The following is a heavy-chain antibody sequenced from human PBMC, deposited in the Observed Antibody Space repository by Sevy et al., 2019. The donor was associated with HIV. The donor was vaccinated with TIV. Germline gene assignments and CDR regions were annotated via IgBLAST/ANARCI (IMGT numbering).Heavy chain of an antibody. CDR3: ARDPPLITGTTTDY. CDR1: GFTFSSYS. V-gene: IGHV3-21*01. D-gene: IGHD1-20*01. CDR2: ISSSSSYM. Sequence: GGSLRLSCAASGFTFSSYSMNWVRQAPGKGLEWVSSISSSSSYMYYADSVKGRFTISRDNAKNSLYLQMNSLRAEDTAVYYCARDPPLITGTTTDYWGQGTLVTVSS. J-gene: IGHJ4*02.